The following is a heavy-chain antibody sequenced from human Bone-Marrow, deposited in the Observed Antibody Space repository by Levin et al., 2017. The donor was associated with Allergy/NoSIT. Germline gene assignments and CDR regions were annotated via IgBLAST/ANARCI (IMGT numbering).Heavy chain of an antibody. CDR1: GFTFSEAW. J-gene: IGHJ4*02. CDR2: IKSKIDGGTT. D-gene: IGHD4-17*01. V-gene: IGHV3-15*07. CDR3: TAAGDNEDY. Sequence: GESLKISCTASGFTFSEAWMNWVRQAPGQGLEWVGRIKSKIDGGTTEYAASVKGRFSFSRDDSTNTLYLQMNSLKTEDTAVYYCTAAGDNEDYWGQGTLVTVSS.